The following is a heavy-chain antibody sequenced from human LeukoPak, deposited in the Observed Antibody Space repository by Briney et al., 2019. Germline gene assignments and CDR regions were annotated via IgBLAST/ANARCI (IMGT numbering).Heavy chain of an antibody. J-gene: IGHJ6*02. CDR3: ARGLIAAAPVDYYYYYGMDV. V-gene: IGHV3-23*01. CDR1: GFTFTSYA. D-gene: IGHD6-13*01. CDR2: ITASGGTT. Sequence: GGSLRLSCAASGFTFTSYAMSWVRRAPGKGLEWVSAITASGGTTYYADSVKGRFTISRDNAKNSLYLQMNSLRAEDTAVYYCARGLIAAAPVDYYYYYGMDVWGQGTTVTVSS.